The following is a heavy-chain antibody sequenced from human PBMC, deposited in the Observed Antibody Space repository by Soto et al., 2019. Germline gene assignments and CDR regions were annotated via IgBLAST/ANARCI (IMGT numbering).Heavy chain of an antibody. V-gene: IGHV4-39*07. CDR3: ARAPGRLVVPAAMKGSKPQTWFDP. CDR2: IYYRGNA. D-gene: IGHD2-2*01. Sequence: PSETLSLTCSVSDDSINSDKYYWGWIRQPPGKGLEWIGSIYYRGNAYYNPSLQTRVTISLDKSKSQFSLKLNSVTAADTAVYYCARAPGRLVVPAAMKGSKPQTWFDPWGQGALVTVSS. CDR1: DDSINSDKYY. J-gene: IGHJ5*02.